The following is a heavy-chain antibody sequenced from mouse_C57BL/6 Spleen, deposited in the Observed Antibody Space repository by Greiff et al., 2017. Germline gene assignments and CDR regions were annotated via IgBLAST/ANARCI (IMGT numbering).Heavy chain of an antibody. D-gene: IGHD1-1*01. V-gene: IGHV3-6*01. J-gene: IGHJ3*01. CDR1: GYSITSGYY. CDR3: ARDVSHYYGSPWFAY. Sequence: EVQRVESGPGLVKPSQSLSLTCSVTGYSITSGYYWNWIRQFPGNKLEWMGYISYDGSNNYNPSLKNRISITRDTSKNQFFLKLNSVTTEDTATYYCARDVSHYYGSPWFAYWGQGTLVTVSA. CDR2: ISYDGSN.